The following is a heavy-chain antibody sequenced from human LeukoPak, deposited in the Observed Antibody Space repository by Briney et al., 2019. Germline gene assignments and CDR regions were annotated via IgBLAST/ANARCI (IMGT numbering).Heavy chain of an antibody. CDR1: GYTFTSYG. V-gene: IGHV1-18*01. CDR2: ISAYNGNT. D-gene: IGHD3-22*01. Sequence: ASVKVSCKASGYTFTSYGISWVRQAPGQGLEWMGWISAYNGNTNYAQKLQGRVTMTTDTSTSTAYMELRSLRSDDTAVYYCARDPHDSSGYYYVSFDYWGQGTLVTVSS. CDR3: ARDPHDSSGYYYVSFDY. J-gene: IGHJ4*02.